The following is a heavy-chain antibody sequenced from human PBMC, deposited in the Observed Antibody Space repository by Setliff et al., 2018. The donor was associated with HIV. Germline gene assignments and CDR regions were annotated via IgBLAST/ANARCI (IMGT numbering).Heavy chain of an antibody. CDR1: GFAFSTFD. Sequence: LRLSCAASGFAFSTFDMNWVRQIPGQGLEWVAAVSPGGDTTYYADSVKGRFTVSRDDSKNMLFLQMNSLGAEDTAIYYCAKPTSGLYPRAFDLWGQGTMVTVSS. V-gene: IGHV3-23*01. J-gene: IGHJ3*01. D-gene: IGHD2-15*01. CDR3: AKPTSGLYPRAFDL. CDR2: VSPGGDTT.